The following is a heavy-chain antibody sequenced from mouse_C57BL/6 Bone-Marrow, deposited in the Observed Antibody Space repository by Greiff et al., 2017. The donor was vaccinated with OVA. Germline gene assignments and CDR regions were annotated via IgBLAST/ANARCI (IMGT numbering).Heavy chain of an antibody. CDR1: GYTFTSYT. CDR2: INPSSGYT. J-gene: IGHJ1*03. D-gene: IGHD2-2*01. V-gene: IGHV1-4*01. CDR3: ASRSTMVTYWYFDV. Sequence: VQLQQSGAELARPGASVKMSCKASGYTFTSYTMHWVKQRPGQGLEWIGYINPSSGYTKYNQKFKDKATLTAEKSSSTAYMQLSSLTSEDSAVYYCASRSTMVTYWYFDVWGTGTTVTVSS.